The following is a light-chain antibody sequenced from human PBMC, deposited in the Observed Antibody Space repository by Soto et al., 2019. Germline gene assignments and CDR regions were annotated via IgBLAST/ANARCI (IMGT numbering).Light chain of an antibody. Sequence: QSALTQPASVSGSPGQSIAISCTGTSSDVGGYDYVSWYQQLPGKAPKLMVYDVNNRPSGVSNRFSGSKSGNTASLTISGLQAEDEAEYYCSSYTSSSTHVFGTGTKVTVL. V-gene: IGLV2-14*03. CDR2: DVN. CDR3: SSYTSSSTHV. CDR1: SSDVGGYDY. J-gene: IGLJ1*01.